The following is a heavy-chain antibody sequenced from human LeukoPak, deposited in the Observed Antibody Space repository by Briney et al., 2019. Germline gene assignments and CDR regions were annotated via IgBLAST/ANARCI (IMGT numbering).Heavy chain of an antibody. CDR1: GYTFTGYY. J-gene: IGHJ4*02. V-gene: IGHV1-2*02. D-gene: IGHD4-17*01. CDR2: INPNSGGT. Sequence: GASVKVSCKASGYTFTGYYMHWVRQAPGQGLEWMGWINPNSGGTNYAQKFQGRVTMPRDTSISTAYMELSRLRSDDTAVYYCARAGDYGHPQAPGIYYWGQGTLVTVSS. CDR3: ARAGDYGHPQAPGIYY.